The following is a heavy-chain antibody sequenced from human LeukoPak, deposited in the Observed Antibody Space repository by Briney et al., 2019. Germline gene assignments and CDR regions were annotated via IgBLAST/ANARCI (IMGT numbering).Heavy chain of an antibody. Sequence: GGSLRLSCAAPEFPFNTFNIHWIRQAPGRGLEWVSFIRNDETEIHYADFAKGRFTISRDKSQNSLYLQTNSLRPDDTAVYYCARDGGRYRFDYWGQGTMVTVSS. D-gene: IGHD3-16*02. CDR3: ARDGGRYRFDY. J-gene: IGHJ4*02. V-gene: IGHV3-30*02. CDR1: EFPFNTFN. CDR2: IRNDETEI.